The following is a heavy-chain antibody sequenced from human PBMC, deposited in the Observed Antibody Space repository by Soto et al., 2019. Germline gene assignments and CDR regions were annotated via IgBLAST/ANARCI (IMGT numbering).Heavy chain of an antibody. CDR2: IWYDRSNK. CDR1: GVTFSSYG. D-gene: IGHD3-22*01. CDR3: ARADSLGSHYYYGMDV. V-gene: IGHV3-33*01. J-gene: IGHJ6*02. Sequence: QVQLVESGGGVVQPGRSLRLSCAASGVTFSSYGMHWVRQAPGKGLEWVAVIWYDRSNKYYADSVKGRFTISRDNSKNALYLQMNSLRAEDTAVYYCARADSLGSHYYYGMDVWGQGTTVTVSS.